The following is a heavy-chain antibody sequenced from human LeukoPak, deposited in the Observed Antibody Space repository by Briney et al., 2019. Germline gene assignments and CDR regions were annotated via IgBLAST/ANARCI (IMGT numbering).Heavy chain of an antibody. CDR1: GFTFSTFG. Sequence: GSLRLSCAASGFTFSTFGMHWVRQAPGTGLEWVAVISYDGNNQYCSDSVKGRFTISRDNSKNTLYLQMNSLRPEDTALYYCAKEHMLRGVIYWFDPWGQGTLVTVSS. J-gene: IGHJ5*02. CDR2: ISYDGNNQ. V-gene: IGHV3-30*18. CDR3: AKEHMLRGVIYWFDP. D-gene: IGHD3-10*01.